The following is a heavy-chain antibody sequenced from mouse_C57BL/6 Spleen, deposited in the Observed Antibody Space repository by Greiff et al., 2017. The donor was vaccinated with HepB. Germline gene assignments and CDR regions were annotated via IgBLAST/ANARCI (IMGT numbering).Heavy chain of an antibody. CDR2: INPYNGGT. CDR1: GYTFTDYY. Sequence: VQLQQSGPVLVKPGASVKMSCKASGYTFTDYYMNWVKQSHGKSLEWIGVINPYNGGTSYNQKFKGKATLTVDKSSSTAYMELNSLTSEDSAVYYCASRYYGSSYRYFDVWGTGTTVTVSS. V-gene: IGHV1-19*01. D-gene: IGHD1-1*01. CDR3: ASRYYGSSYRYFDV. J-gene: IGHJ1*03.